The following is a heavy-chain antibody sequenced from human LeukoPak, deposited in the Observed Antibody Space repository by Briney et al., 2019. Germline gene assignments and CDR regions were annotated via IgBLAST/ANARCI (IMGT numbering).Heavy chain of an antibody. CDR3: ARDFYDSSGYYHFDY. CDR1: GGSFRGYF. V-gene: IGHV4-34*01. J-gene: IGHJ4*02. D-gene: IGHD3-22*01. CDR2: INHSGST. Sequence: SETLPLTCAVNGGSFRGYFCSWIRQPPGKGLEWIGEINHSGSTNYNPSLKSRVTISVDRSKNQFSLKLSSVTAADTAVYYCARDFYDSSGYYHFDYWGQGTLVTVSS.